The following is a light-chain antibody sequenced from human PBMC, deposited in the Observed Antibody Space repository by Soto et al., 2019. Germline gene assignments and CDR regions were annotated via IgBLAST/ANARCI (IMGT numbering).Light chain of an antibody. CDR2: GAS. Sequence: EIVLTQSPGTLSLSPGERATLSCRASQSVSSSYLAWYQQKPGQAPRLLIYGASSSATGIPDRFSGSGSGTAFTLAISRLEPENFAVYFCQQYGSSPPYTFGQGTKLEIK. J-gene: IGKJ2*01. V-gene: IGKV3-20*01. CDR3: QQYGSSPPYT. CDR1: QSVSSSY.